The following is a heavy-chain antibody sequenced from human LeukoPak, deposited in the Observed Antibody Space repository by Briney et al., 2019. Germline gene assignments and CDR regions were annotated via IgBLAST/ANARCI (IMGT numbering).Heavy chain of an antibody. J-gene: IGHJ4*02. CDR1: GFTFSSYA. CDR2: ISGSGGST. CDR3: AKGYYDFWSGYYPFDY. Sequence: GALRLSCAASGFTFSSYAMSWVRQAPGKGLEWVSAISGSGGSTYYADSVKGRFTISRDNSKNTLYLQMNSLRAEDTAVYYCAKGYYDFWSGYYPFDYWGQGTLVTVSS. V-gene: IGHV3-23*01. D-gene: IGHD3-3*01.